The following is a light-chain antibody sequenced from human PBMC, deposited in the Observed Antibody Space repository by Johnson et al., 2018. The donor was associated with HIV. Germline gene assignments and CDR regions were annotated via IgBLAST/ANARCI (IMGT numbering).Light chain of an antibody. V-gene: IGLV1-51*02. CDR2: VKN. CDR1: TYNIGNNY. Sequence: QSVLTQPPSVSAAPGQKVTISCSGSTYNIGNNYVSWYQQLPGTAPTLLIYVKNKRPSGIPDRFSASKSGTSATLDITGLQTGDEADYYCGTWDSGLGAHYVFGTGTKVTVL. J-gene: IGLJ1*01. CDR3: GTWDSGLGAHYV.